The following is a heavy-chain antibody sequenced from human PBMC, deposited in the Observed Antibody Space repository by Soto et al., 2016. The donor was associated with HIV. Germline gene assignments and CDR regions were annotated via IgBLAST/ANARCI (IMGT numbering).Heavy chain of an antibody. CDR1: GGSFSDYY. V-gene: IGHV4-34*02. J-gene: IGHJ3*02. D-gene: IGHD3-22*01. CDR2: INPSGSA. Sequence: QVQLQQWGAGLLKPSETLSLTCAVYGGSFSDYYWSWIRQPPEKGLEWIGEINPSGSAKHNPSLKSRLSISVDTSKNQVSLKLSSVTAADTAVYYCARRFDYYDSSTYYYERAFDIWAKGQWSRLF. CDR3: ARRFDYYDSSTYYYERAFDI.